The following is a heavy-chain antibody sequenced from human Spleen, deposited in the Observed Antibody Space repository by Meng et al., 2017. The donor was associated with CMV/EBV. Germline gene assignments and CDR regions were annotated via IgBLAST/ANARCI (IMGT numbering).Heavy chain of an antibody. CDR3: ASVPYSSSFDY. J-gene: IGHJ4*02. V-gene: IGHV4-39*07. CDR2: IYYSGST. CDR1: GGSISSSSYY. Sequence: SETLSLTCTVSGGSISSSSYYWGWIRQPPGKGLEWIGSIYYSGSTYYNPSLKSRVTISVDTSKNQFSLTLSSVTAAETAVYYCASVPYSSSFDYWGQGTLVTVSS. D-gene: IGHD6-19*01.